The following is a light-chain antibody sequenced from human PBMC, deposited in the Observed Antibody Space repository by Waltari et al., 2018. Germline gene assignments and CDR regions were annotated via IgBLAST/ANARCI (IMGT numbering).Light chain of an antibody. J-gene: IGKJ1*01. Sequence: DIQMTQSPLSLSASVGDRVTITCRARQTISKYLNWYQQKPGKAPKLLIHAASRLQSGVPSRFNGSGSETEFTLTINSLQLEDFAIYYCQQTYTTPTWTFGQGTRVEIK. CDR2: AAS. V-gene: IGKV1-39*01. CDR1: QTISKY. CDR3: QQTYTTPTWT.